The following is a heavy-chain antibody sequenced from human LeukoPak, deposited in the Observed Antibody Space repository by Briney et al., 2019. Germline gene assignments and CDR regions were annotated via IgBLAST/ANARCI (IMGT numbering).Heavy chain of an antibody. Sequence: ASVKVSCKASGYTFTSYSISWVRQAPGQGLEWMGWISAYNGNPNYAQKLQGRVTMTTDTSTSTAYMELRSLRSDDTAVYYCARDYYDILTGYLARSYYYYGMDVWGQGTTVTVSS. V-gene: IGHV1-18*01. D-gene: IGHD3-9*01. J-gene: IGHJ6*02. CDR2: ISAYNGNP. CDR3: ARDYYDILTGYLARSYYYYGMDV. CDR1: GYTFTSYS.